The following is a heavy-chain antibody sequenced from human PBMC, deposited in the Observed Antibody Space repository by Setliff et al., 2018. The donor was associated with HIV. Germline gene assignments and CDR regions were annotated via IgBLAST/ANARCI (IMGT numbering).Heavy chain of an antibody. CDR3: ARDRYYDSGGYYWFDAFDI. CDR1: GYTFTGYY. V-gene: IGHV1-2*02. Sequence: ASVKVSCKASGYTFTGYYMHWVRQAPGQGLEWMGWINPNSGGTNYAQKFQGRVTMTRDTSISTAYMELSRLRSDDTAVYYCARDRYYDSGGYYWFDAFDIWGQGTMVTVSS. D-gene: IGHD3-22*01. CDR2: INPNSGGT. J-gene: IGHJ3*02.